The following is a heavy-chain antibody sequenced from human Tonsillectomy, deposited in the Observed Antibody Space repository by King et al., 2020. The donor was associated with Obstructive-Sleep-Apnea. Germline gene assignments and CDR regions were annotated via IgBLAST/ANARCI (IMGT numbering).Heavy chain of an antibody. V-gene: IGHV4-31*03. CDR1: GGSISSVGYY. CDR2: IYYSGST. D-gene: IGHD2-2*01. CDR3: ARGAMTLGAFDI. Sequence: QLQESGPGLVKPSQTLSLTCTVSGGSISSVGYYLSWIRQHPGKGLEWIGYIYYSGSTYYNPPLKSRVTISVDTSKNQFSLKLSSVTAADTAVYYCARGAMTLGAFDIWGQGTMVTVSS. J-gene: IGHJ3*02.